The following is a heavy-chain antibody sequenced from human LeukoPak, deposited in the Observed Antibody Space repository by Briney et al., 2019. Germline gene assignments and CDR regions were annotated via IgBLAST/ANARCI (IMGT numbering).Heavy chain of an antibody. D-gene: IGHD3-22*01. Sequence: KPSETLSLTCTVSGGSISYFYWSWVRQPPGKGLEWIGYIFYSGSTKYNPSLKNRVTISLDTSKNQISLKLSSVTAADTAVYYCAKRRTYYYDSSGYYYLSPFDYWGQGTLVTVSS. V-gene: IGHV4-59*01. CDR3: AKRRTYYYDSSGYYYLSPFDY. J-gene: IGHJ4*02. CDR2: IFYSGST. CDR1: GGSISYFY.